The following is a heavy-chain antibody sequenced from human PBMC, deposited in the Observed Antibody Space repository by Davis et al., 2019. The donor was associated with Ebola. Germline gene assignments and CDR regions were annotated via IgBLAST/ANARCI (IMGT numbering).Heavy chain of an antibody. CDR3: AREPALWFGEIFDF. CDR2: ISTTSSYT. CDR1: GFTFSDYY. Sequence: GGSLRLSCAASGFTFSDYYMSWIRQAPGKGLEWVSYISTTSSYTNYADSVKGRFTISRDNSKNSLSLQMNSLRVDDTAVYYCAREPALWFGEIFDFWGQGTLVTVSS. D-gene: IGHD3-10*01. V-gene: IGHV3-11*06. J-gene: IGHJ4*02.